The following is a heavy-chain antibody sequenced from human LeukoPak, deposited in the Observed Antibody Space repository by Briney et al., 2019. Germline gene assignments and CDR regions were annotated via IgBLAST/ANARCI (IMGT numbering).Heavy chain of an antibody. CDR1: GFTFSTFA. V-gene: IGHV3-23*01. Sequence: PGGSLRLSCAASGFTFSTFAMIWVRQPPGKWLEWVSSIFPSGGEIHYADSVRGRFTISRDNSKSTLSLQMNSLRAEDTAVYYCARVWWATMVRGVTSSDAFDIWGQGTMVTVSS. CDR3: ARVWWATMVRGVTSSDAFDI. J-gene: IGHJ3*02. D-gene: IGHD3-10*01. CDR2: IFPSGGEI.